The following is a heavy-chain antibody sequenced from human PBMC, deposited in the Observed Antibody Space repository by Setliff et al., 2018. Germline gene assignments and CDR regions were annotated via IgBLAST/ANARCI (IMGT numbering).Heavy chain of an antibody. D-gene: IGHD3-10*01. Sequence: PSETLSLTCSVLGDSLSSGSQYWAWIRQPPGKGLEWIGNINYSGSTYYNPSLKSRVTMSVDASKNQVSLKMTSVTAEDTAVYYCARHKSNGSGSYPSLYMDVWGKGIMVTVSS. CDR2: INYSGST. CDR1: GDSLSSGSQY. V-gene: IGHV4-39*01. CDR3: ARHKSNGSGSYPSLYMDV. J-gene: IGHJ6*03.